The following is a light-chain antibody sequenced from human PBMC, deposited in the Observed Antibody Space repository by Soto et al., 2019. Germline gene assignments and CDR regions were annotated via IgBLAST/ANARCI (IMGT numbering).Light chain of an antibody. V-gene: IGKV3-11*01. CDR1: QSISDY. CDR2: DAS. Sequence: EIVLTQSPATLSLSPGERATLSCRASQSISDYLAWYQQRPGQAPRLLIYDASNRATGIPARFSGSGSGTDFTLTISSLETEDFAVNYCQQRSSWPPITFGQGTRLEIK. CDR3: QQRSSWPPIT. J-gene: IGKJ5*01.